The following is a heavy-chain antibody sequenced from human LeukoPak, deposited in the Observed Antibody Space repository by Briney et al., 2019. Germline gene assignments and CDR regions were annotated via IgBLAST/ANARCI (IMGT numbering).Heavy chain of an antibody. CDR3: ARGRHYCSSTSCSYFDY. J-gene: IGHJ4*02. V-gene: IGHV4-4*07. CDR1: GGSISSYY. CDR2: IYTSGST. D-gene: IGHD2-2*01. Sequence: PSETLSLTCTVSGGSISSYYWSWIRQPAGKGLEWIRRIYTSGSTNYNPSLKSRVTMSVDTSKNQFSLKLSSVTAADTAVYYCARGRHYCSSTSCSYFDYWGQGTLVTVSS.